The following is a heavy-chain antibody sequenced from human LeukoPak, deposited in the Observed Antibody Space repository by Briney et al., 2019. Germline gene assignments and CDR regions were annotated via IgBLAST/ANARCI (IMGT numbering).Heavy chain of an antibody. CDR3: ARVTSYYAAFDI. CDR2: ISSSSSYI. Sequence: GGSLRLSCAASGFTFSSYSMNWVRQAPGKGLEWVSSISSSSSYIYYADSVKGRFTISRDNAKNSLYLQMNSLRAEDTAVYYCARVTSYYAAFDIWGHGTMVTVSS. CDR1: GFTFSSYS. V-gene: IGHV3-21*01. J-gene: IGHJ3*02. D-gene: IGHD1-26*01.